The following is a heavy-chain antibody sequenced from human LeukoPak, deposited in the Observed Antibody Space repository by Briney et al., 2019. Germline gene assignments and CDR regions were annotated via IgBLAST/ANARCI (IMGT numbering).Heavy chain of an antibody. Sequence: GGSLRLSCAASGFTFSSYVMHWVRQAPGKGLEWVAGISYDGNNKYYAESVKGRFTISRDNSKNTLYLQMNSLRAEDTAVYYCAKDWVVRGVISYWGQGTLVTVSS. CDR3: AKDWVVRGVISY. D-gene: IGHD3-10*01. J-gene: IGHJ4*02. CDR1: GFTFSSYV. CDR2: ISYDGNNK. V-gene: IGHV3-30*18.